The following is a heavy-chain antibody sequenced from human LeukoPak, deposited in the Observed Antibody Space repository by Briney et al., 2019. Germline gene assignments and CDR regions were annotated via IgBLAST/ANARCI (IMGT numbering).Heavy chain of an antibody. CDR3: ARDEPYCSSTSCYGTYGMDV. CDR1: GGSFSGYY. V-gene: IGHV4-34*01. Sequence: SETLSLTCAVYGGSFSGYYWSWIRQPPGEGLEWIGEINHSGSTNYNPSLKSRVTISVDTSKNQFSLKLSSVTAADTAVYYCARDEPYCSSTSCYGTYGMDVWGQGTTVTVSS. CDR2: INHSGST. J-gene: IGHJ6*02. D-gene: IGHD2-2*01.